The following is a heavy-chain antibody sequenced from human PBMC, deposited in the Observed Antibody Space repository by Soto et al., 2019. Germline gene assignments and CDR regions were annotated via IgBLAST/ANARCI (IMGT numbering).Heavy chain of an antibody. D-gene: IGHD2-15*01. CDR2: ISGGGGSP. J-gene: IGHJ4*01. Sequence: PGGSRRLAWAASGFTFSRYTRAWVRQSPGKVLEWVSSISGGGGSPYYAESVQGRFTISRDNYKNTVSLQMKSLRAEDTATYYCTKARCSGETCFVPDYRGQGTLVTVSS. CDR3: TKARCSGETCFVPDY. V-gene: IGHV3-23*01. CDR1: GFTFSRYT.